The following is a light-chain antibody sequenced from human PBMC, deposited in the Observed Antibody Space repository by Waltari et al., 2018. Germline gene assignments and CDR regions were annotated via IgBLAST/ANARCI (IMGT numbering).Light chain of an antibody. CDR2: NTY. Sequence: EIVLTQSPGTLSLSPGERATLSCRASQSVARALAWYQPKPGQPPRPLISNTYTRATGVPDRFSGGGSGTDFSLTISRLEPEDFAVYYCQNYVRLPATFGQGTKVEIK. J-gene: IGKJ1*01. CDR1: QSVARA. V-gene: IGKV3-20*01. CDR3: QNYVRLPAT.